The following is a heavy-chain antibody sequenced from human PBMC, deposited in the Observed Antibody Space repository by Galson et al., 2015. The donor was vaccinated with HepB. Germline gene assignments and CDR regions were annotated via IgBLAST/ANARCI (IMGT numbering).Heavy chain of an antibody. V-gene: IGHV3-33*01. CDR2: IWYDGSQK. CDR3: ARECGGWSAPQVRFFDL. Sequence: SLRLSCASSGFTFTIYGMHWVRQAPGKGLEWVAGIWYDGSQKYYGDSVKGRFTISRDNSTNTVSLQMNNLRADDTSLYYCARECGGWSAPQVRFFDLWGRGTLVTVSS. D-gene: IGHD3-3*01. CDR1: GFTFTIYG. J-gene: IGHJ2*01.